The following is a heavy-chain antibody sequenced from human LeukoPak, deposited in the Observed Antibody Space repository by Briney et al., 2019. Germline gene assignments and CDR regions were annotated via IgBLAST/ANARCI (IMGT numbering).Heavy chain of an antibody. V-gene: IGHV3-11*06. CDR3: TRRDCTRTSCYASD. Sequence: GGSLRLSCTASGFIFSDYYMGWVRQAPGQGLEWISYISTIGYTSYADSVKGRFTISRDTAKKSVYLQMNSLRAEDTSIYYCTRRDCTRTSCYASDWGQGTLVTVSP. J-gene: IGHJ4*02. CDR2: ISTIGYT. D-gene: IGHD2-2*01. CDR1: GFIFSDYY.